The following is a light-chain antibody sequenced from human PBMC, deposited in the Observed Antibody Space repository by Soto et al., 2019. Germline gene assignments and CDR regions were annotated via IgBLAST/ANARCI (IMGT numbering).Light chain of an antibody. Sequence: EIVMTQSPATLSVSPGERATLFCRASQNVGTSLAWYQQIPGQPPRLLIHGASIRATGVPARFTGSGSGTEFTLTISGLQSEDLEVYYCQRYNDWPPWTFGQGTKVEIK. CDR1: QNVGTS. V-gene: IGKV3-15*01. CDR3: QRYNDWPPWT. CDR2: GAS. J-gene: IGKJ1*01.